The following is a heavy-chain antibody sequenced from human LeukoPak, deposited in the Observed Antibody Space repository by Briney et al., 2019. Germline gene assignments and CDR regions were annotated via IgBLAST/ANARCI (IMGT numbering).Heavy chain of an antibody. Sequence: PGGSLKLSCAASGSTFSGSAMHWVRQASGKGLEWVGRIRSKANSYATAYAASVKGRFTISRDDSKNTAYLQMNSLKTEDTAVYYCTRPLGATTGWFDPWGQGTLVTVSS. CDR2: IRSKANSYAT. J-gene: IGHJ5*02. CDR1: GSTFSGSA. V-gene: IGHV3-73*01. CDR3: TRPLGATTGWFDP. D-gene: IGHD1-26*01.